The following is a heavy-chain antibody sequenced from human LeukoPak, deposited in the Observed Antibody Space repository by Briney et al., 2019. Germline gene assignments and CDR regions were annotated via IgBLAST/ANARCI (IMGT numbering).Heavy chain of an antibody. D-gene: IGHD3-16*01. CDR3: ARWGSGTSPFDD. Sequence: SETLSLTCTVSGGSINSDSDYWGWIRQPPGKGLELIGNIYYSGNTYYNPSLKSRVTISLDTSKNQFSLKLGSVTAADTAVYFCARWGSGTSPFDDWGQGTLVTVSS. CDR2: IYYSGNT. CDR1: GGSINSDSDY. V-gene: IGHV4-39*07. J-gene: IGHJ4*02.